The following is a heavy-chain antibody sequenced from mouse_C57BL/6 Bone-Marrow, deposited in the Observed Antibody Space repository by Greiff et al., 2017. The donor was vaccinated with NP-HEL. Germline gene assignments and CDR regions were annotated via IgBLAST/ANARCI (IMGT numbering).Heavy chain of an antibody. D-gene: IGHD1-2*01. CDR3: ARRGVTTAYAMDY. V-gene: IGHV1-81*01. CDR2: IYPRSGNT. Sequence: QVQLQQSGAELARPGASVKLSCKASGYTFTSYGISWVKQRTGQGLEWIGEIYPRSGNTYYNEKFKGKATLTADKSSSTAYMELRSLTSEDSAVYFCARRGVTTAYAMDYWGQGTSVTVSS. J-gene: IGHJ4*01. CDR1: GYTFTSYG.